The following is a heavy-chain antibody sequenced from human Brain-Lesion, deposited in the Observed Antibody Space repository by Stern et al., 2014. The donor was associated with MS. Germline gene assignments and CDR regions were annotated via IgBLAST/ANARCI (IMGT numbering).Heavy chain of an antibody. Sequence: DQLVQSGAEVKKPGESLKISCKGSGYSFTSYWIGWVRQLTGKGLERMGIIYPGDSDTRYSPSFQGQVTISADKSISTAYLQWSSLKASETAMYYCARLFSGSYYYFDSWGQGTLVTVSS. V-gene: IGHV5-51*01. CDR2: IYPGDSDT. CDR1: GYSFTSYW. J-gene: IGHJ4*02. CDR3: ARLFSGSYYYFDS. D-gene: IGHD1-26*01.